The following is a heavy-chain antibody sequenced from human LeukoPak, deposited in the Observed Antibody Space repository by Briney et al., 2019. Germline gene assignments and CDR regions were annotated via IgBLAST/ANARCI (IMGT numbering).Heavy chain of an antibody. D-gene: IGHD2-15*01. V-gene: IGHV3-23*01. Sequence: RPGGSLRLSCAASGFTFSSYAMSWVRQAPGKGLEGVSAISGSGGSTYYADSVKGRFTISRDNSKNTLYLQMNSLRAEDTAVYYCANKYCSAGSCHWGQGTLVTVSS. CDR2: ISGSGGST. CDR1: GFTFSSYA. CDR3: ANKYCSAGSCH. J-gene: IGHJ4*02.